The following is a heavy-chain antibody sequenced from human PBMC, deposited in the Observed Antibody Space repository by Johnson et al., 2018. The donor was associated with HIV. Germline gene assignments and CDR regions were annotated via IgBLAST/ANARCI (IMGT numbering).Heavy chain of an antibody. CDR1: GFTFSSYA. CDR3: ARYSSSSSFDI. CDR2: ISYDGSNK. Sequence: QVQLVESGGGVVQPGRSLRLSCAASGFTFSSYAMHWVRQAPGKGLEWVAVISYDGSNKYYADSVKGRFTISRDNSKNTLYLQMNSLIAEDTAVYYCARYSSSSSFDIWGQGTMVTVSS. J-gene: IGHJ3*02. D-gene: IGHD6-6*01. V-gene: IGHV3-30*04.